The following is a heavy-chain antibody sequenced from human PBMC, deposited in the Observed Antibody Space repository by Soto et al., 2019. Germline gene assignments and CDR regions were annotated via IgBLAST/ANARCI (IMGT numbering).Heavy chain of an antibody. D-gene: IGHD4-17*01. CDR2: IYYSGST. J-gene: IGHJ4*02. Sequence: QLQLQESGPGLVKPSETLSLTCTVSGGSISSSSYYWGWIRQPPGKGLEWIGSIYYSGSTYYNPSLKSRVTISVDTSKNQFSLKLSSVTAAVTAVYYCARHSWGVTTVDYWGQGTRVTVSS. CDR1: GGSISSSSYY. V-gene: IGHV4-39*01. CDR3: ARHSWGVTTVDY.